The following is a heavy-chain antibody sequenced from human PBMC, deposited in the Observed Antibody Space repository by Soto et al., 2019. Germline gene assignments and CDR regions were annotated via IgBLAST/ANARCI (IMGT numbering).Heavy chain of an antibody. CDR3: ARDGQQLTPYALDV. V-gene: IGHV3-33*08. J-gene: IGHJ6*02. CDR1: GFSLRLHD. Sequence: QVQLVESGGGVIQPGRSLRLSCAASGFSLRLHDMRWVRQTPGKGLEWVAQIWYDGSNKYYTDSVKGRFTVSRDDFKNTVFLQMDSLRAEDTAVYYCARDGQQLTPYALDVWGQGTTVIVSS. CDR2: IWYDGSNK. D-gene: IGHD6-13*01.